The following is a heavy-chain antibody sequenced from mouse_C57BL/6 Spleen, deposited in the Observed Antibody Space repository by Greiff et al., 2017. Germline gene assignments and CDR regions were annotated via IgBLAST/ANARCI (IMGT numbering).Heavy chain of an antibody. J-gene: IGHJ4*01. CDR2: IYPGNSDT. Sequence: VQLQQSGTVLARPGASVKMSCKTSGYTFTSYWMHWVKQRPGQGLEWIGAIYPGNSDTSYNQKFKGKAKLTAVTSASTAYMELISLTNADSAVYYCTRGGYYGLYAMDYWGQGTSVTVSS. CDR3: TRGGYYGLYAMDY. D-gene: IGHD1-1*01. V-gene: IGHV1-5*01. CDR1: GYTFTSYW.